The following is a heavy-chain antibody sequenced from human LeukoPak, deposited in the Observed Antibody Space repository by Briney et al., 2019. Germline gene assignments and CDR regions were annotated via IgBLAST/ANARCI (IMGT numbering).Heavy chain of an antibody. Sequence: SETLSLTCAVYGGSFSGYYWSWIRQPPGKGLEWIGEINHSGSTNYNPSLKSRVTISVDTSKNQFSLKLSSVTAADTAVYYCARDQPWGGANRYYGMDVWGQGTTVTVSS. CDR1: GGSFSGYY. V-gene: IGHV4-34*01. CDR2: INHSGST. D-gene: IGHD1-14*01. CDR3: ARDQPWGGANRYYGMDV. J-gene: IGHJ6*02.